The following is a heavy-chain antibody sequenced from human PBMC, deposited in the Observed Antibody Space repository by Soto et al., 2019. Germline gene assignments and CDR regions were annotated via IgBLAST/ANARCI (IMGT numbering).Heavy chain of an antibody. CDR1: GYTFTSYY. CDR3: ARDSSPYYDSSGYPYYFDY. J-gene: IGHJ4*02. V-gene: IGHV1-46*01. CDR2: INPSGGST. D-gene: IGHD3-22*01. Sequence: ASVKVSCKASGYTFTSYYMHWVRQAPGQGLEWMGIINPSGGSTSYAQKLQGRVTMTRDTSTSTVYMELSSLRSEDTAVYYCARDSSPYYDSSGYPYYFDYWGQGTLVTVSS.